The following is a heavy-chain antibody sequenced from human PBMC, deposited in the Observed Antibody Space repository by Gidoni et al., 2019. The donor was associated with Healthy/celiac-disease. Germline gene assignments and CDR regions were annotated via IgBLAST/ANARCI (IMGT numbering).Heavy chain of an antibody. D-gene: IGHD4-17*01. CDR2: ISSSGSTI. V-gene: IGHV3-48*03. J-gene: IGHJ5*02. CDR1: GFTFSSYE. CDR3: ARRGYGDYGRARWFDP. Sequence: EVQLVESGGGLVQPGGSLRLSCAASGFTFSSYEMNWVRQAPGKGLEWVSYISSSGSTIYYADSVKGRFTISRDNAKNSLYLQMNSLRAEDTAVYYCARRGYGDYGRARWFDPWGQGTLVTVSS.